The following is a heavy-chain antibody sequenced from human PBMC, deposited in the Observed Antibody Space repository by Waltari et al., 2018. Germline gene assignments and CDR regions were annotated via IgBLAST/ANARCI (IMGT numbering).Heavy chain of an antibody. J-gene: IGHJ3*01. CDR2: MNPSSGNT. CDR3: AMGNGAVIRDAFDV. D-gene: IGHD2-21*01. V-gene: IGHV1-8*02. CDR1: GYNFTSSD. Sequence: QMQLVQSGAEVKKPGASVKVSCKASGYNFTSSDRNWVRQAPGQGLEWMGWMNPSSGNTGYAQRFQGRVTMTRDTSISTAYMELSSLRSEDTAVYFCAMGNGAVIRDAFDVWGQGTMVTVSS.